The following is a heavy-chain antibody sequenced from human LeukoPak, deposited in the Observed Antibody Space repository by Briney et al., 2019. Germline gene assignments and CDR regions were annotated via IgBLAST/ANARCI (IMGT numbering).Heavy chain of an antibody. V-gene: IGHV4-61*02. CDR3: ARDKGAFLYFGEYDP. D-gene: IGHD3-10*01. CDR1: GASISSGSHH. Sequence: PSNTLSLTCTVSGASISSGSHHWSWIRQPAGKGLEWIGRIYTSGSTNYNPSLKSRVTISVDMSKNQFSLKLSSVTAADTAVCYCARDKGAFLYFGEYDPWGQGTLVTVSS. CDR2: IYTSGST. J-gene: IGHJ5*02.